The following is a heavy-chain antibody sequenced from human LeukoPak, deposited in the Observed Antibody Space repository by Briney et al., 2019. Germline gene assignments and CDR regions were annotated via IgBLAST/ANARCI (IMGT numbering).Heavy chain of an antibody. CDR3: ARRGYSSSTGDMDV. J-gene: IGHJ6*03. CDR2: IYHSGST. CDR1: GVSISSGGYY. D-gene: IGHD6-6*01. V-gene: IGHV4-30-2*01. Sequence: ASETLSLTCTVSGVSISSGGYYWSWIRQPPGKGLEWIVYIYHSGSTYYNPSLKSRVTISVDRSKNQFSLKLSSVTAADTAVYYCARRGYSSSTGDMDVWGKGTTVTVSS.